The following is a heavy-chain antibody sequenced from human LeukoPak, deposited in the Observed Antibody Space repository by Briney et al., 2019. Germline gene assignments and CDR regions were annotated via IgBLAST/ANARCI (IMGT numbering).Heavy chain of an antibody. J-gene: IGHJ3*02. CDR1: GGTFSSYA. Sequence: SVKVSCKASGGTFSSYAISWVRQAPGQGLEWMGGIIPIFGTGNYAQKFQGRVTSTADESTSTAYMELSSLRSEDTAVYYCARSPLRFLEWLPSDAFDIWGQGTMVTVSS. V-gene: IGHV1-69*13. D-gene: IGHD3-3*01. CDR2: IIPIFGTG. CDR3: ARSPLRFLEWLPSDAFDI.